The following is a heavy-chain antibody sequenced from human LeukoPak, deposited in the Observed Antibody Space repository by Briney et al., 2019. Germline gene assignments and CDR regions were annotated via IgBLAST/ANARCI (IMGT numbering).Heavy chain of an antibody. Sequence: PSETLSLTCTVSGGSINGYYWSWIRQSPGKGLESLGYIYYTGSTNYNPSLKSRVTISVDTSKNQFSLKLSFVTAADPAVYYCARDIDDVGALFDFWGQGTLVTVSS. CDR1: GGSINGYY. V-gene: IGHV4-59*12. CDR3: ARDIDDVGALFDF. D-gene: IGHD1-26*01. J-gene: IGHJ4*02. CDR2: IYYTGST.